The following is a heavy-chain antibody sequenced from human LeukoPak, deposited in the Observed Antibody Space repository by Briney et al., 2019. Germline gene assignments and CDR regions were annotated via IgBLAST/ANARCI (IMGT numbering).Heavy chain of an antibody. CDR2: IIPIFGTA. CDR3: ARDLSSSGYYFDY. CDR1: GGTFSSYA. V-gene: IGHV1-69*13. J-gene: IGHJ4*02. Sequence: ASVKVSCTASGGTFSSYAISWVRQAPGQGLEWMGGIIPIFGTANYAQKFQGRVTITADESTSTAYMELSSLRSEDTAVYYCARDLSSSGYYFDYWGQGTLVTVSS. D-gene: IGHD6-6*01.